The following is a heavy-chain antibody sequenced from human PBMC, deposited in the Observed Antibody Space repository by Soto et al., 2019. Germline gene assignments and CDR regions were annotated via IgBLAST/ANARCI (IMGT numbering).Heavy chain of an antibody. D-gene: IGHD3-22*01. CDR2: MYYSGTT. CDR1: GGSINNFC. J-gene: IGHJ4*02. Sequence: PSETLSLTCTVSGGSINNFCWSWYRQPPGKGLEWFGCMYYSGTTHYNPSLKSRVTLSVDMSKSQISLKLSSVTAADTAVYYCAREGCDRSGYFLDYWGQGTLVTVSS. V-gene: IGHV4-59*01. CDR3: AREGCDRSGYFLDY.